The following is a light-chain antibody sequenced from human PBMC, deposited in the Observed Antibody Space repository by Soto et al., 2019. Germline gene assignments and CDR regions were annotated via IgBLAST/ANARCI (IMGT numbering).Light chain of an antibody. Sequence: QSALTQPPSVSRAPGQRVTISCTGSSSNIGAGYDVHWYLQVPGTAPKLLVYTHNNRPSGVPDRFSGSTSGTSASLAITGLQSEDEADYYCQSYDSRLSADVFGTGTKVTVL. CDR2: THN. CDR1: SSNIGAGYD. J-gene: IGLJ1*01. V-gene: IGLV1-40*01. CDR3: QSYDSRLSADV.